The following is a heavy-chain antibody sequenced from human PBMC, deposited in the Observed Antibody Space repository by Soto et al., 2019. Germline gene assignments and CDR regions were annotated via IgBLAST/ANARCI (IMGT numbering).Heavy chain of an antibody. V-gene: IGHV1-8*01. CDR2: MNPNSGNT. D-gene: IGHD3-3*01. CDR3: ARMQNYDFWSGYWPHYYYYYGMDV. Sequence: ASVKVSCKASGYTFTSYDINWVRQATGQGLEWMGWMNPNSGNTGYAQKFQGRVTMTRNTSISTAYMELSSLRSEDKAVYYCARMQNYDFWSGYWPHYYYYYGMDVWGQGTTVTVSS. J-gene: IGHJ6*02. CDR1: GYTFTSYD.